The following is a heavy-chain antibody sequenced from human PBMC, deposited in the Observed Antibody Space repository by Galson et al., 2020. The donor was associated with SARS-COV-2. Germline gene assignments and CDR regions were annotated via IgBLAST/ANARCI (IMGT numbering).Heavy chain of an antibody. CDR3: ARDHRGTWAHSGMDV. V-gene: IGHV1-18*01. Sequence: ASVKVSCKTSGYRFSSYAVSWVRQIPGRGLEWMGWISADNGYTMYAQKFQDRVTITTDTSTSTAYMELRSLRSDDTAVYYCARDHRGTWAHSGMDVWGQGTTVNVSS. CDR2: ISADNGYT. CDR1: GYRFSSYA. J-gene: IGHJ6*02.